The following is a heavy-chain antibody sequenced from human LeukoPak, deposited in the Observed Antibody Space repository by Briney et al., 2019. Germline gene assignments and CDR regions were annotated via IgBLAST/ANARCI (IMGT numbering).Heavy chain of an antibody. CDR3: ARVGVVVPAATFDY. Sequence: GASVKVSCKASGYTFTGYYMHWVRQAPGQGLEWMGWINPNSGGTNYAQKFQGRVTMTRDTSISTAYMELSRLRSDDTAVYYCARVGVVVPAATFDYWGQGTLVTVSS. CDR2: INPNSGGT. D-gene: IGHD2-2*01. J-gene: IGHJ4*02. V-gene: IGHV1-2*02. CDR1: GYTFTGYY.